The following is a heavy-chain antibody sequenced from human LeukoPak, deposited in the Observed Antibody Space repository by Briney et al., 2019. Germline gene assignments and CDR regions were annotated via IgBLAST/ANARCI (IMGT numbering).Heavy chain of an antibody. J-gene: IGHJ6*02. CDR3: ARVYAEPFSSSRYCTNGVCYWDYYYGMDV. V-gene: IGHV6-1*01. D-gene: IGHD2-8*01. CDR2: TYYRSKWHN. CDR1: GDSFSSNSAA. Sequence: SQTLSLTCAISGDSFSSNSAAWNWIRQSPSRGLEWLGRTYYRSKWHNDYAVSVKSRITINPDTSKNQFSLQLNSVTPEDTAVYYCARVYAEPFSSSRYCTNGVCYWDYYYGMDVWGQGTTVTVSS.